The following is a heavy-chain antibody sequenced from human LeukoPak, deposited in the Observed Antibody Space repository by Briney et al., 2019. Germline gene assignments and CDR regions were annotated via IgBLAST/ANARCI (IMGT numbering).Heavy chain of an antibody. V-gene: IGHV6-1*01. CDR3: ARDGRWPPYYYYGMDV. CDR2: TYYRSKWYN. Sequence: SQTLSLTCAISGDSVSSNSAAWNWIRHSPSRGLEWLGRTYYRSKWYNDYAVSVKSRITINPDTSKNQFSLQLNSVTPEDTAVYYCARDGRWPPYYYYGMDVWGQGTTVTVSS. J-gene: IGHJ6*02. CDR1: GDSVSSNSAA. D-gene: IGHD4-23*01.